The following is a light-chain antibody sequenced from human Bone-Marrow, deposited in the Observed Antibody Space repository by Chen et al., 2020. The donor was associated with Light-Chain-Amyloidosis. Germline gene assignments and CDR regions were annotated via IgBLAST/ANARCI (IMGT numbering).Light chain of an antibody. CDR2: DDS. CDR3: QVRDRGRGRAV. J-gene: IGLJ3*02. Sequence: SYVLTQPSSVSVAPGQTATIACGGNNIGSTSVHWYQQTPGQAPLLVVYDDSDRPSGIPERWGGCNWGNTAAPTIRRVEAGDDADYYCQVRDRGRGRAVVGGGSRLTVL. V-gene: IGLV3-21*02. CDR1: NIGSTS.